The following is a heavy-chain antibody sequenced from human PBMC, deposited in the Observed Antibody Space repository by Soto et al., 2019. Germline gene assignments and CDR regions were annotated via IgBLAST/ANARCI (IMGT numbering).Heavy chain of an antibody. CDR1: GGSISRGDYY. V-gene: IGHV4-30-4*01. D-gene: IGHD6-6*01. J-gene: IGHJ4*02. CDR3: AVSIAARYFDY. CDR2: IYYSGST. Sequence: SETLSLTCTVSGGSISRGDYYWSWIRQPPGKGLEWIGYIYYSGSTYYNPSLKSRVTISVDTSKNQFSLKLSSVTAADTAVYYCAVSIAARYFDYWGQGTLVTVSS.